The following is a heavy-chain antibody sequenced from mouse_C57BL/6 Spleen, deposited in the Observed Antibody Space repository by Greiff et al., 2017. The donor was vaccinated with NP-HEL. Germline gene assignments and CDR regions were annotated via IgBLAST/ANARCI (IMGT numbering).Heavy chain of an antibody. CDR3: ARAPDYGSSYGYFDY. CDR2: ISYDGSN. Sequence: DVHLVESGPGLVKPSQSLSLTCSVTGYSITSGYYWNWIRQFPGNKLEWMGYISYDGSNNYNPSLKNRISITRDTSKNQFFLKLNSVTTEDTATYYCARAPDYGSSYGYFDYWGQGTTLTVSS. D-gene: IGHD1-1*01. J-gene: IGHJ2*01. CDR1: GYSITSGYY. V-gene: IGHV3-6*01.